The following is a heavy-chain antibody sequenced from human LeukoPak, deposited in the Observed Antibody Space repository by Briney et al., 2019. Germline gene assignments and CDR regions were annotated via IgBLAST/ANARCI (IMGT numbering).Heavy chain of an antibody. Sequence: SVKVSCKASGGTFSSYAISWVRQAPGQGLEWMGGIIPIFGTANYAQKFQGRVTITADESTSTAYMELSSLRSEDTAVYYCATPGYSTPLRNYYYYYGMDVWGQGTTITVSS. CDR2: IIPIFGTA. CDR1: GGTFSSYA. CDR3: ATPGYSTPLRNYYYYYGMDV. D-gene: IGHD6-13*01. J-gene: IGHJ6*02. V-gene: IGHV1-69*01.